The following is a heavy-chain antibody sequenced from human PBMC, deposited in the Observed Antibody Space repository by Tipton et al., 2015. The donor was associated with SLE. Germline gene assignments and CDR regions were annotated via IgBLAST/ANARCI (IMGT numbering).Heavy chain of an antibody. V-gene: IGHV4-61*02. CDR3: ARHSYHFDY. J-gene: IGHJ4*02. CDR2: IHTSGST. Sequence: TLSLTCTVSGGSISSGSYYWSWIRQPAGKGLEWIGRIHTSGSTNYNPSLKSRVTISVDTSKNQFSLKLSSVTAADTAVYYCARHSYHFDYWGQGTLVTVSS. D-gene: IGHD2-21*01. CDR1: GGSISSGSYY.